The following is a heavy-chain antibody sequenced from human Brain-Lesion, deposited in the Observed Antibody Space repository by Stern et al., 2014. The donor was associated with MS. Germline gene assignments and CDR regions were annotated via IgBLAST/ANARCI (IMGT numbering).Heavy chain of an antibody. J-gene: IGHJ6*02. CDR1: GFTFNSYS. D-gene: IGHD2-2*01. V-gene: IGHV3-21*01. Sequence: EVQLVESGGGLVKPGGSLRLSCEASGFTFNSYSMNWVRQAPGQGLEWVSSISVGTDYIYYADSVKGRFTISRDNAKNSLFLQMNTLRAEDTVVYYCARVDCSGTNCFYYYYGMDVWGQGTTVTVSS. CDR2: ISVGTDYI. CDR3: ARVDCSGTNCFYYYYGMDV.